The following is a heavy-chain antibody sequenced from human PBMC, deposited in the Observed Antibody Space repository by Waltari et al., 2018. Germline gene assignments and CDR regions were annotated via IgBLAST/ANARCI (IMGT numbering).Heavy chain of an antibody. Sequence: EVQLVESGGGLVQPGGSLKLSCAASGLPFSGTAMHWARKASGKGLEWVGRIRSKANSYATAYAASVKGRFTISRDDSKNTAYLQMNSLKTEDTAVYYCLVTIFGVVYDYWGQGTLVTVSS. D-gene: IGHD3-3*01. CDR1: GLPFSGTA. J-gene: IGHJ4*02. CDR3: LVTIFGVVYDY. V-gene: IGHV3-73*02. CDR2: IRSKANSYAT.